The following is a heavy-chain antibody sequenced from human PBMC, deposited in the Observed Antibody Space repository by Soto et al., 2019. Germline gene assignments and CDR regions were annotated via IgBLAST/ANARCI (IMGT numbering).Heavy chain of an antibody. V-gene: IGHV1-8*01. CDR1: GYTFTSHD. Sequence: QVQLVQSGAEVKKSGASVKVSCKASGYTFTSHDINWVRQATGQGLEWMGWMNPNSGNTGYAQKFQGRGTLTRNTSISTAYMELSSLRSEDTAVYYWARWDYGDYARFDYWGQGTLVTVSS. CDR2: MNPNSGNT. CDR3: ARWDYGDYARFDY. D-gene: IGHD4-17*01. J-gene: IGHJ4*02.